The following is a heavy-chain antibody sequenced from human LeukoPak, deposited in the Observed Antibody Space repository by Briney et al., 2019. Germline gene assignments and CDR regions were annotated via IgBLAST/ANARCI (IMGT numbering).Heavy chain of an antibody. CDR2: IYYSGST. CDR1: GGSISSSNW. J-gene: IGHJ5*02. Sequence: PSGTLSLTCAVSGGSISSSNWWSWVRQPPGKGLEWIGYIYYSGSTNYNPSLKSRVTISVDTSKNQFSLKLSSVTAADTAVYYCARSPTEYGDYFWFDPWGQGTLVTVSS. V-gene: IGHV4-4*02. CDR3: ARSPTEYGDYFWFDP. D-gene: IGHD4-17*01.